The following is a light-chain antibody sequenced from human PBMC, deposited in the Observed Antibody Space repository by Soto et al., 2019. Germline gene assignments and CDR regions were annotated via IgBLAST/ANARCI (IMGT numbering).Light chain of an antibody. V-gene: IGKV3-11*01. Sequence: EIVLTQSPATLSLSPGERATLSCRASQSVTTFLAWYQQKPGQAPRLLIYDASNRATGIPARFSASGSETDLTLTISSLEPEDFAVYYCQQRSNWPLTFGGGTKVEIK. CDR2: DAS. J-gene: IGKJ4*01. CDR1: QSVTTF. CDR3: QQRSNWPLT.